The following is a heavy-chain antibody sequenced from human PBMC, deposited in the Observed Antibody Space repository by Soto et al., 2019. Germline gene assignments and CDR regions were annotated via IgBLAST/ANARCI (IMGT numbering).Heavy chain of an antibody. D-gene: IGHD6-6*01. CDR1: GGSISSYY. Sequence: SETLSLTCTVSGGSISSYYWSWIRQPAGKGLEWIGRTYTSGSTNYNPSLKSRVTMSVDTSKNQFSLKLSSVTAADTAVYYCARALIAARPGAFDIWGQGTMVTVSS. J-gene: IGHJ3*02. CDR3: ARALIAARPGAFDI. V-gene: IGHV4-4*07. CDR2: TYTSGST.